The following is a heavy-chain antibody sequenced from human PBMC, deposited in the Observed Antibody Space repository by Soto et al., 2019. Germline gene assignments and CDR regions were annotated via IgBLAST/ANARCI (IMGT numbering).Heavy chain of an antibody. CDR1: GGTYNNYA. CDR2: IVPIFNTS. Sequence: QVQLVQSGAEVKKPGSSVKVSCKASGGTYNNYAISWVRQAPGQVLEWMGGIVPIFNTSHFAEKFQGRLTLTAHKSTSTAFVELIGLSPADTAVYFYATQQQRTNFELLAQGTLVRVSS. J-gene: IGHJ4*02. V-gene: IGHV1-69*06. D-gene: IGHD6-13*01. CDR3: ATQQQRTNFEL.